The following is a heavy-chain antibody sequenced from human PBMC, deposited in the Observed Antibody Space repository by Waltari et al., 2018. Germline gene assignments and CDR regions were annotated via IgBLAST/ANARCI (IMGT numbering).Heavy chain of an antibody. Sequence: QVQLQQWGAGLLKPSETLSLTCAVYGGSFSGYYWSWIRQPPGKGLEWIGEINQSGSTNYNPARKSRVTIAVDTSKNQVSLKLSSVTAADTAVYYCARWFRVYNWFDPWGQGTLVTVSS. CDR1: GGSFSGYY. V-gene: IGHV4-34*01. J-gene: IGHJ5*02. CDR3: ARWFRVYNWFDP. CDR2: INQSGST. D-gene: IGHD3-10*01.